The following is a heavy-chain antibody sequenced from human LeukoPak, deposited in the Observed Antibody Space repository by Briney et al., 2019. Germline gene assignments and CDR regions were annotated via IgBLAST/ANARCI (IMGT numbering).Heavy chain of an antibody. V-gene: IGHV4-61*02. CDR1: GGSISSSSYY. Sequence: SETLSLTCTVSGGSISSSSYYWSWIRQPAGKGLEWIGRIYTSGSTNYNPSLKSRVTISVDTSKNQFSLKLSSVTAADTAVYYCAREVEMATITNLFDYWGQGTLVTVSS. CDR3: AREVEMATITNLFDY. D-gene: IGHD5-24*01. CDR2: IYTSGST. J-gene: IGHJ4*02.